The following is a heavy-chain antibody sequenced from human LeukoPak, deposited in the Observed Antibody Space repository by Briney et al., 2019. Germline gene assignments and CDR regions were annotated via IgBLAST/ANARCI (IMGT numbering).Heavy chain of an antibody. CDR2: IYYSGST. V-gene: IGHV4-59*08. CDR3: ARLPMYDFWRSGDYYGMDV. J-gene: IGHJ6*02. CDR1: GGSISSYY. D-gene: IGHD3-3*01. Sequence: PSETLSLTCTVSGGSISSYYWSWIRQPPGKGLEWIGYIYYSGSTNYNPSLKSRVTISVDTSKNQFSLKLSSVTAADTAVYYCARLPMYDFWRSGDYYGMDVWGQGTTATVSS.